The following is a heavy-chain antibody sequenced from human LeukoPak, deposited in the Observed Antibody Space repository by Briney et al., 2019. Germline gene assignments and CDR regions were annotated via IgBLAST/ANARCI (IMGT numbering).Heavy chain of an antibody. D-gene: IGHD2-21*02. Sequence: PSETLSLTCTVSGGSIRSYYWSWIRQPPGKGLEWNGYIYYTGSTNYNPSLKSRVTISVDPSKNQFSLKLSSVTAADTAVYYCARPAYCGGNCYYFPDYWGQGTLVTVSS. V-gene: IGHV4-59*01. CDR2: IYYTGST. CDR1: GGSIRSYY. CDR3: ARPAYCGGNCYYFPDY. J-gene: IGHJ4*02.